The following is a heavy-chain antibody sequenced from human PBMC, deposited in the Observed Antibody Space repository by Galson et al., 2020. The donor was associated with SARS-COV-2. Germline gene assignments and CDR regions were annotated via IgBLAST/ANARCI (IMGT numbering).Heavy chain of an antibody. D-gene: IGHD6-6*01. CDR2: ISYDGSNK. CDR1: GFTFSSYG. Sequence: TGGSLRLSCAASGFTFSSYGMHWVRQAPGKGLEWVAVISYDGSNKYYADSVKGRFTISRDNSKNTLSLQMNSLRAEDTAVYYCAKPYSSSSRLLDCGGQGTLVTVSS. J-gene: IGHJ4*02. V-gene: IGHV3-30*18. CDR3: AKPYSSSSRLLDC.